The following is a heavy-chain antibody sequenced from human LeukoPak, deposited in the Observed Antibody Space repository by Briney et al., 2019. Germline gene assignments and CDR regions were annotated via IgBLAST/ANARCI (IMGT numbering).Heavy chain of an antibody. CDR2: IYYSGST. CDR1: GGSISSSSYY. Sequence: PSETLSLTCTVSGGSISSSSYYWGWIRQPPGKGLEWIGSIYYSGSTNYNPSLKSRVTMALDKSKNHLSLNLTSVTAADTAVYYCSRENGAFSPFGYWGQGTLVTVPS. J-gene: IGHJ4*02. D-gene: IGHD2-8*01. V-gene: IGHV4-39*07. CDR3: SRENGAFSPFGY.